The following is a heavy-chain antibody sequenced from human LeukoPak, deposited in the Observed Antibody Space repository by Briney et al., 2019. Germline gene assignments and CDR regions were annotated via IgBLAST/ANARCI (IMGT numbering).Heavy chain of an antibody. CDR1: GFTFSYAW. D-gene: IGHD2/OR15-2a*01. Sequence: GGSLRLSCAASGFTFSYAWMTWVRQAPGKGLEWVGHIRSETDGGTPDYAAPVKGRLTISRDDSKNTLYLQMNSLKTEDTAVYYCTTPTFHWGQGTLVTVSS. V-gene: IGHV3-15*01. CDR2: IRSETDGGTP. CDR3: TTPTFH. J-gene: IGHJ1*01.